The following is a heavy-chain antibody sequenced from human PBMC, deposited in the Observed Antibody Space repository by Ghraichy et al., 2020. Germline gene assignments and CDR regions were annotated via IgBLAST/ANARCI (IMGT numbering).Heavy chain of an antibody. J-gene: IGHJ5*02. V-gene: IGHV4-59*01. D-gene: IGHD1-26*01. CDR2: VYYTGSS. CDR3: ASFRSGSGSYYLT. CDR1: GGSINSYF. Sequence: SETLSPTCTVSGGSINSYFWNWIRQPPGKGLEWIGDVYYTGSSDYNPSLKSRVAISIDTSKKEFSLTLTSVTSADTAVYYCASFRSGSGSYYLTWGQGTLVTVSS.